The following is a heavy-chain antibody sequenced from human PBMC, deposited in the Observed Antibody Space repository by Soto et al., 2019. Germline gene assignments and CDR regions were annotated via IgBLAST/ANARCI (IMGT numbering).Heavy chain of an antibody. Sequence: QVQLVQSGAEVKKPGASVKVSCKASGYTFTSYGISWVRQAPGQGLEWMGWISAYNGNTNYAQKLQGRVTMTTDTSTSTAYMELRSLRSDDTAVYYCARDLYCSSTSYQYYYYGMDVWGQGTTVTVSS. CDR1: GYTFTSYG. CDR2: ISAYNGNT. D-gene: IGHD2-2*01. V-gene: IGHV1-18*04. J-gene: IGHJ6*02. CDR3: ARDLYCSSTSYQYYYYGMDV.